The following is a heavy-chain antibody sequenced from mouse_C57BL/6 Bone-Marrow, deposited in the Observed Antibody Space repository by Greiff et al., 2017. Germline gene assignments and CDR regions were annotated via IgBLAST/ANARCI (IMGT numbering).Heavy chain of an antibody. J-gene: IGHJ4*01. Sequence: EVMLVESGGGLVKPGGSLKLSCAASGSTFSSYTMSWVRQTPEKRLEWVATISGGGGNTYYPDSVKGRFTISRDNAKNTLYLKMSSLRSEDTALYYCARRWGYYKAMDYWGQGTSVTVSS. V-gene: IGHV5-9*01. CDR2: ISGGGGNT. D-gene: IGHD2-3*01. CDR3: ARRWGYYKAMDY. CDR1: GSTFSSYT.